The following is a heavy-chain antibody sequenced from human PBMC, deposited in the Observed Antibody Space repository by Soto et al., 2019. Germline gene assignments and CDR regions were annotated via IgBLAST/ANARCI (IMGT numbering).Heavy chain of an antibody. CDR3: ARDRGSSWFPYYYYGMDV. CDR1: GGSISSGGYY. Sequence: SETLSFTCTVSGGSISSGGYYWSWIRQHPGKGLEWIGYIYYSGSTYYNPSLKSRVTISVDTSKNQFSLKLSSVTAADTAVYYCARDRGSSWFPYYYYGMDVWGQGTTVTVSS. D-gene: IGHD6-13*01. CDR2: IYYSGST. V-gene: IGHV4-31*03. J-gene: IGHJ6*02.